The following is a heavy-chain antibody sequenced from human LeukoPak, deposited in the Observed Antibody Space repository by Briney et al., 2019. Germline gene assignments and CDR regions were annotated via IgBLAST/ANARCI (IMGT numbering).Heavy chain of an antibody. CDR1: GYTLTELS. Sequence: ASVKVSCKVSGYTLTELSMHWVRQAPGKGLEWMGGFDPEDGETIYAQKFQGRVTMTEDTSTDTAYMELSGLRSEDTAVYYCGTSPGWLFCGPRYYFDYWGQGTLVTVSS. CDR2: FDPEDGET. D-gene: IGHD3-9*01. J-gene: IGHJ4*02. CDR3: GTSPGWLFCGPRYYFDY. V-gene: IGHV1-24*01.